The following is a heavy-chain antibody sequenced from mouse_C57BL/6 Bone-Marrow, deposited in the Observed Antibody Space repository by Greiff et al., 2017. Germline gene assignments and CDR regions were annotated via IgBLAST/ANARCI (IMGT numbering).Heavy chain of an antibody. CDR1: GYTFTSYW. CDR2: IYPGSGST. D-gene: IGHD2-5*01. CDR3: ASYYYSSSWFAY. J-gene: IGHJ3*01. Sequence: QVQLQQPGAELVKPGASVKMSCKASGYTFTSYWITWVKQRPGQGLEWIGDIYPGSGSTNYNEKFKSKATLTVDTSSSTAYMQLSSLTSEDSAVYYCASYYYSSSWFAYWGQGTLVTVSA. V-gene: IGHV1-55*01.